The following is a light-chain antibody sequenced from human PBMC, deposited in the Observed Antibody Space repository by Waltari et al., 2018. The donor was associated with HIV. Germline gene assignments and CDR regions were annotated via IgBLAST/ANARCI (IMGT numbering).Light chain of an antibody. CDR3: SAYTGSDSVV. V-gene: IGLV2-8*01. CDR1: SSDVGGYNY. CDR2: ELS. J-gene: IGLJ2*01. Sequence: QSALTQPPSASGSPGQSVTISCTGTSSDVGGYNYVSGYQQHPGRAPKLMIYELSKRPSGVPDRFSGSKSVNTASLTVAGLQAGDEADYYCSAYTGSDSVVFGGGTKLTVL.